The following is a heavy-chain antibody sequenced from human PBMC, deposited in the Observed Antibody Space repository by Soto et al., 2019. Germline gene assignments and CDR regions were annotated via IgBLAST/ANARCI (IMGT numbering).Heavy chain of an antibody. Sequence: QLQLQESGPGLVKPSETLSLTCTVSGGSISSSSFHWGWIRQPPGKGLEWIGSIYYSGSTYYSPSLKSRVTXLLXXSXNQFSLKLSSVTAADTAVYYCARRERAAGTDWWFDPWGQGTLVTVSS. CDR1: GGSISSSSFH. V-gene: IGHV4-39*01. CDR3: ARRERAAGTDWWFDP. D-gene: IGHD6-13*01. CDR2: IYYSGST. J-gene: IGHJ5*02.